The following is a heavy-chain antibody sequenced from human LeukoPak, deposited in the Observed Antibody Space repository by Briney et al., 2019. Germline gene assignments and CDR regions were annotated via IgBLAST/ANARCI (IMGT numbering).Heavy chain of an antibody. J-gene: IGHJ5*02. V-gene: IGHV4-34*01. CDR1: GGSFGGYY. Sequence: PPETLSLTCAVYGGSFGGYYWSWIRQPPGKGLEWIGEINHSGSTNYNPSLKSRVTISVDTSKNQFSLKLSSVTAADTAVYYCARGSSGWYDWFDPWGQGTLVTVSS. D-gene: IGHD6-19*01. CDR3: ARGSSGWYDWFDP. CDR2: INHSGST.